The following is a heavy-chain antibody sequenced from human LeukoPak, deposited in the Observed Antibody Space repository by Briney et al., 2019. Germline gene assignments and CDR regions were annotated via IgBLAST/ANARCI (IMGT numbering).Heavy chain of an antibody. CDR3: ASRDGYRAPFDL. D-gene: IGHD5-24*01. Sequence: SETLSLTCTVSGGSISSYYWSWIRQPPGKGLEWIGYIYYSGSTNYNPSLKSRVTISVDTSKNQFSLKLSSVTAADTAVYYCASRDGYRAPFDLWGRGTLVTVSS. CDR1: GGSISSYY. V-gene: IGHV4-59*01. J-gene: IGHJ2*01. CDR2: IYYSGST.